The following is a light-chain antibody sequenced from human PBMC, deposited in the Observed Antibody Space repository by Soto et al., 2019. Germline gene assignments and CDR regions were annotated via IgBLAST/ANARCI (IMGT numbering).Light chain of an antibody. CDR1: QSVSSN. V-gene: IGKV3-15*01. Sequence: EIVMTQSPATLSVSPGERATLSCRASQSVSSNLAWYQQKPGQAPRLLIYGASTRATGIPARFSGSGSGTEFTLTISSLRSEDFAVYYCQQYNNWKWTFGQGTKVDIK. J-gene: IGKJ1*01. CDR3: QQYNNWKWT. CDR2: GAS.